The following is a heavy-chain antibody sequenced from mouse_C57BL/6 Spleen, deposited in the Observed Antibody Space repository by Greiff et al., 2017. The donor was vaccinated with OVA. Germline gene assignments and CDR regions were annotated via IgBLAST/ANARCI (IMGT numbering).Heavy chain of an antibody. V-gene: IGHV1-82*01. CDR2: IYPGDGDT. J-gene: IGHJ2*01. Sequence: VKLMESGPELVKPGASVKISCKASGYAFSSSWMNWVKQRPGKGLEWIGRIYPGDGDTNYNGKFKGKATLTADKSSSTAYMQLSSLTSEDSAVYFCAREDYGSPDYWGQGTTLTVSS. D-gene: IGHD1-1*01. CDR3: AREDYGSPDY. CDR1: GYAFSSSW.